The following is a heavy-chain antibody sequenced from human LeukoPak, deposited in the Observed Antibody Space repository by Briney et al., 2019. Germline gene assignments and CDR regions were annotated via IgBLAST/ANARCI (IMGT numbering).Heavy chain of an antibody. CDR3: AGKNEYSYGSALDY. CDR2: ISSSSRYI. J-gene: IGHJ4*02. CDR1: GFTFSTYS. Sequence: GGSLRLSCAASGFTFSTYSMNWVRQAPGKGLEWVSSISSSSRYIYSADSVKGRFTISRDNAKNSLHLQMNSLRVEDTAVYYCAGKNEYSYGSALDYWGQGTLVTVSS. D-gene: IGHD5-18*01. V-gene: IGHV3-21*01.